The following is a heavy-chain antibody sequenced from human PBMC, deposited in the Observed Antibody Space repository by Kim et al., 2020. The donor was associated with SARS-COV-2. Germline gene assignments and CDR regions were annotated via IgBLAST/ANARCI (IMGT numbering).Heavy chain of an antibody. CDR3: ARELSRYGGYGGDYYYGMDA. Sequence: GGSLRLSCAASGFTFSSYAMHWVRQAPGKGLEWVAVISYDGSNKYYADSVKGRFTISRDNSKNTLYLQMNSLRAEDTTVYYCARELSRYGGYGGDYYYGMDAWGQGTPVTVSS. J-gene: IGHJ6*02. CDR1: GFTFSSYA. D-gene: IGHD5-12*01. V-gene: IGHV3-30*04. CDR2: ISYDGSNK.